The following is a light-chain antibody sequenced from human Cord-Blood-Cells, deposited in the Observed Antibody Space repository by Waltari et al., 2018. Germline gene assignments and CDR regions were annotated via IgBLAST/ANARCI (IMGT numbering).Light chain of an antibody. Sequence: SPLTQPASVSRSPGQSLTIACPGTSIDIGCYNYVSWYQQHPGKAPKLRIYDVSNRPSGVSNRFSGSKSGNTASLTISGRQAEDEADYYCSSYTSSSTVVFGGGTKLTVL. CDR3: SSYTSSSTVV. V-gene: IGLV2-14*01. CDR1: SIDIGCYNY. CDR2: DVS. J-gene: IGLJ2*01.